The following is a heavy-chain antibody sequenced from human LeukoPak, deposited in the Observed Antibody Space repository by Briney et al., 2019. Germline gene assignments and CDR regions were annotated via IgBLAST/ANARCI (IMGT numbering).Heavy chain of an antibody. CDR2: FYYSGAT. CDR1: GGSISSSSYY. V-gene: IGHV4-39*07. J-gene: IGHJ3*02. D-gene: IGHD7-27*01. Sequence: SETLSLTCTVSGGSISSSSYYWGWIRQPPGKGLEWIGNFYYSGATYYNPSLKSRVTISVDTSKNQFSLKLSSVTAADTAVYYCARDPPNWGSRSGAFDIWGQGTMVTVSS. CDR3: ARDPPNWGSRSGAFDI.